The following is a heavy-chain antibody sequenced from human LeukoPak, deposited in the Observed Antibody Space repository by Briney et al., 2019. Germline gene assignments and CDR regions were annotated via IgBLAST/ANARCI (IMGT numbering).Heavy chain of an antibody. CDR3: ASLGSGSYSIYLDW. D-gene: IGHD3-10*01. CDR1: VFTFSSFE. Sequence: GGSLRLSCAASVFTFSSFEMNWVRQAPGKGAEWISYITGSGEIMRYADSVRGGFTISRDNPKNSLYLQMSRLTAEDTAIYYCASLGSGSYSIYLDWWGQGPLVPVSS. V-gene: IGHV3-48*03. J-gene: IGHJ4*02. CDR2: ITGSGEIM.